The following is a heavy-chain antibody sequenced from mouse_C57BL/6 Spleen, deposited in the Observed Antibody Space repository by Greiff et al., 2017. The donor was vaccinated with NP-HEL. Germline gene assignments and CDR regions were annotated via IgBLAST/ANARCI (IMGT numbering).Heavy chain of an antibody. CDR3: APYGSGAWFAY. V-gene: IGHV14-3*01. CDR1: GFNIKNTY. Sequence: EVKLVESVAELVRPGASVKLSCTASGFNIKNTYMHWVKQRPEQGLEWIGRIDPANGNTKYDPKFQGKATITADTSSNTAYLQRSSLTSADTAIYYCAPYGSGAWFAYWGQGTLVTVSA. J-gene: IGHJ3*01. D-gene: IGHD1-1*01. CDR2: IDPANGNT.